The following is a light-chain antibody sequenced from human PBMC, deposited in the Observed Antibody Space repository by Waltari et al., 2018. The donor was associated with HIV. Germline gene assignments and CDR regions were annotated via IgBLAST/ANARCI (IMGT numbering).Light chain of an antibody. V-gene: IGLV2-11*01. J-gene: IGLJ3*02. CDR3: CSYAGNYPVL. CDR2: DVT. CDR1: SSDVGGYNY. Sequence: QSALTQPRSVSGSPGQSVTISCTGNSSDVGGYNYVSWYQQHPGKAPKFIIYDVTRRPSVVPDRFAGSKSGNTASLTISGLQAEDEADYYCCSYAGNYPVLFGGGTKLTVL.